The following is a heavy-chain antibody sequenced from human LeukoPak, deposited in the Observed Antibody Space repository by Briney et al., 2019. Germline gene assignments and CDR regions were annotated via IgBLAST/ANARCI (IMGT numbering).Heavy chain of an antibody. D-gene: IGHD1-26*01. J-gene: IGHJ5*01. CDR1: SFALSSNW. CDR2: IKEDGSET. V-gene: IGHV3-7*04. CDR3: ARDLHPRYYLPDS. Sequence: PGGSLTLSCVASSFALSSNWMSWVRQAPGEGLEWGASIKEDGSETYYVDPVKSRFTISRDNAKDSLYLQMISLRAEDTAVYYCARDLHPRYYLPDSWGQGTLVTVSS.